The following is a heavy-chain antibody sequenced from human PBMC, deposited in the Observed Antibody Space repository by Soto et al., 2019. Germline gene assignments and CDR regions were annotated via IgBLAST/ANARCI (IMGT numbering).Heavy chain of an antibody. V-gene: IGHV4-28*01. Sequence: SETLSLTCAVSGYSISSSNWWGWLRQPPGEGLEWIGYIDYSGSTYYNPSLKSRVTMSVDTSKNQFSLKLRSVTAVDTAVYYCARSKGSGSYEFDSWGQGTLVTVSS. CDR2: IDYSGST. J-gene: IGHJ4*02. CDR1: GYSISSSNW. CDR3: ARSKGSGSYEFDS. D-gene: IGHD3-10*01.